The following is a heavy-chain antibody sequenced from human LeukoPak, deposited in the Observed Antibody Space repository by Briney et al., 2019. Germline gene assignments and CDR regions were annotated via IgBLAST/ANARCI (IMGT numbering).Heavy chain of an antibody. D-gene: IGHD3-10*01. CDR1: GFTFTSSA. CDR2: IVVGSGNT. J-gene: IGHJ6*04. V-gene: IGHV1-58*01. CDR3: AADRLLWFGELPIHGTDV. Sequence: ASVKVSCKASGFTFTSSAVQWVRQARGQRLEWIGWIVVGSGNTNYAQKFQERVTITRDMSTSTAYMELSSLRSEDTAVYYCAADRLLWFGELPIHGTDVWGKGTTVTVSS.